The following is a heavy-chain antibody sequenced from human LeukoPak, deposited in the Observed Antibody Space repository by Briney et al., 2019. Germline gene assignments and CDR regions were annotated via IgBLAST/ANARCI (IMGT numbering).Heavy chain of an antibody. Sequence: GGSLRLPCAASGFTFSSYAMSWVRQAPGKGLEWVSAISGSGGSTYYADSVKGRFTISRDNSKNTLYLQMNSLRAEDTAVYYCAKGDSMVRGVKLDPWGQGTLVTVSS. D-gene: IGHD3-10*01. CDR1: GFTFSSYA. CDR2: ISGSGGST. V-gene: IGHV3-23*01. CDR3: AKGDSMVRGVKLDP. J-gene: IGHJ5*02.